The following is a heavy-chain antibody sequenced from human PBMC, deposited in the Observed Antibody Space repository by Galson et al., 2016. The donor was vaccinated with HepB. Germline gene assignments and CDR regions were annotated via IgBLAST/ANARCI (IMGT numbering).Heavy chain of an antibody. CDR1: GDSVSSYTGV. CDR3: ARDSPGNRFFDY. V-gene: IGHV6-1*01. J-gene: IGHJ4*02. Sequence: CAISGDSVSSYTGVWNWIRQSPSRGLEWLGRTYYRSQWYYHYAESVKGRITIYPDTSTNHFSLRLTSVTPEDTAVYYCARDSPGNRFFDYWSQGTLVTVSS. D-gene: IGHD4-23*01. CDR2: TYYRSQWYY.